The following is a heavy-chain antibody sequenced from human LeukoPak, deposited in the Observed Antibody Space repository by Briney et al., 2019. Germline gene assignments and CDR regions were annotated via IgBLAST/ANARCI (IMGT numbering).Heavy chain of an antibody. Sequence: GGSLRLSCAASGFTFSSYSMNWVRQAPGKGLEWVSSISSSSSYIYYADSVKGRFTISRDNARNSLYLQMNSLRAEDTAVYYCVRDPYNWNYGNFDYWGQGTLVTVSS. CDR1: GFTFSSYS. CDR2: ISSSSSYI. V-gene: IGHV3-21*01. D-gene: IGHD1-7*01. J-gene: IGHJ4*02. CDR3: VRDPYNWNYGNFDY.